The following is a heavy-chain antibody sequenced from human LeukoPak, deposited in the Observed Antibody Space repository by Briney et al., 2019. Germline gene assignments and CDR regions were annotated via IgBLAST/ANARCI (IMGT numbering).Heavy chain of an antibody. CDR2: INPNSGAT. D-gene: IGHD3-22*01. V-gene: IGHV1-2*02. CDR3: ARVPYYYDSSGYSIPPAIFDY. Sequence: ASVKVSCKASGYTFTDYYIHWVRQAPGQGLEWMGWINPNSGATNYAQKFQGRVTMTRDTSISTAYMELHRLRSDDTAVYYCARVPYYYDSSGYSIPPAIFDYWGQGTLDTVSS. J-gene: IGHJ4*02. CDR1: GYTFTDYY.